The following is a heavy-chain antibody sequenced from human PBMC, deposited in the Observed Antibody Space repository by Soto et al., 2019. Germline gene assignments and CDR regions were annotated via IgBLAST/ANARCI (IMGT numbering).Heavy chain of an antibody. J-gene: IGHJ6*02. CDR1: GGSISSGGYS. D-gene: IGHD6-6*01. CDR2: IYHSGST. V-gene: IGHV4-30-2*01. CDR3: AIEGCSGEEPLGYGMDV. Sequence: SETLSLTCAVSGGSISSGGYSWSWIRQPPGKGLEWIGYIYHSGSTYYNPSLKSRVTISVDRSKNQFSLKLSSVTAADTAVYYCAIEGCSGEEPLGYGMDVWGQGTTVTVSS.